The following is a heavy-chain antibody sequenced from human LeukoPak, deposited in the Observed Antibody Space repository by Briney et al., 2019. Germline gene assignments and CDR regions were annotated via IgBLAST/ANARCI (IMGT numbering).Heavy chain of an antibody. J-gene: IGHJ4*02. CDR3: ASGYPADYLDY. D-gene: IGHD5-18*01. CDR2: IYHSGST. V-gene: IGHV4-30-2*01. CDR1: GGSISSGGYS. Sequence: SQTLSLTCAVSGGSISSGGYSWSWIRQPPGKGLEWIGYIYHSGSTYYNPSLKSRVTISVDRSKNQFSLKLSSVTAADTAVYYCASGYPADYLDYWGQGTLVTVSS.